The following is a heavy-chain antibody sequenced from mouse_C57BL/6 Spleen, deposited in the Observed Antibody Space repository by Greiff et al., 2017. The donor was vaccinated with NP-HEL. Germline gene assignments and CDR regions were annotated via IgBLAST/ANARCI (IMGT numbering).Heavy chain of an antibody. CDR1: GYTFTDYY. CDR2: INPYNGGT. V-gene: IGHV1-19*01. J-gene: IGHJ2*01. D-gene: IGHD2-2*01. CDR3: AREGGYDGDY. Sequence: VQLQQSGPVLVKPGASVKMSCKASGYTFTDYYMNWVKQSHGKSLEWIGVINPYNGGTSYNQKFKGKATLTVDKSSSTAYMELNSLTSEDSAVYYCAREGGYDGDYWGQGTTLTVSS.